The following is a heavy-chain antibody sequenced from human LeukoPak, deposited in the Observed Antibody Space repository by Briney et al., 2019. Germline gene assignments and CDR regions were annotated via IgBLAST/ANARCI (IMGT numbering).Heavy chain of an antibody. V-gene: IGHV3-23*01. Sequence: GGSLRLSSAASGFTFSSYAMSWVRQPPGKGLEWVSAISGSGGSTYYADSVKGRFTISRDNSKNTLYLQMNSLRAEDRAVYYCAKDEVGSSWYNPFDYWGQGTLVTVSS. CDR2: ISGSGGST. J-gene: IGHJ4*02. D-gene: IGHD6-13*01. CDR3: AKDEVGSSWYNPFDY. CDR1: GFTFSSYA.